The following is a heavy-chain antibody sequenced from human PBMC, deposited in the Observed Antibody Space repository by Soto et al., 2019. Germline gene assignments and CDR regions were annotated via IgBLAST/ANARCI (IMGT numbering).Heavy chain of an antibody. V-gene: IGHV4-31*03. Sequence: SETLSLTCNVSGASLITGGYYWAWLRQRPGRGPEWIGYTYFTGTTYYNPSLKSRVSMSADTFKGQFSLKLTSVTAADTAVYYCARDVTSNHNAFDPWGQGTLVTVSS. CDR2: TYFTGTT. J-gene: IGHJ5*02. CDR1: GASLITGGYY. CDR3: ARDVTSNHNAFDP. D-gene: IGHD2-2*01.